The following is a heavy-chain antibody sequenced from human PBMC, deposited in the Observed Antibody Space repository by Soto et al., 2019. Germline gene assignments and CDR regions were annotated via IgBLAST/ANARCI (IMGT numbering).Heavy chain of an antibody. V-gene: IGHV3-33*01. J-gene: IGHJ6*02. D-gene: IGHD3-22*01. CDR1: GFTFSSYG. CDR2: IWYDGSNK. Sequence: GGSLRLSCAASGFTFSSYGMHWVRQAPGKGLEWVAVIWYDGSNKYYADSVKGRFTISRDNSKNTLYLQMNSLRAEDTAVYYCARDPRVYYDSSGNKDLTMDVWGQGTTVTVSS. CDR3: ARDPRVYYDSSGNKDLTMDV.